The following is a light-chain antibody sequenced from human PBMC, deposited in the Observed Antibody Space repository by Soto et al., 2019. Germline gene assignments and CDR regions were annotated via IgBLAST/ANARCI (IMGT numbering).Light chain of an antibody. Sequence: DIQMTQSPSSLSASRGDRVTITCRTSQRISTYLNWYQQKPGKAPKLLIYAATSLQSGVPSRFSGSGSWTDFTLTISGLQPEDIATYYCQESYSIPYTFGQGTKLEIK. V-gene: IGKV1-39*01. CDR3: QESYSIPYT. J-gene: IGKJ2*01. CDR2: AAT. CDR1: QRISTY.